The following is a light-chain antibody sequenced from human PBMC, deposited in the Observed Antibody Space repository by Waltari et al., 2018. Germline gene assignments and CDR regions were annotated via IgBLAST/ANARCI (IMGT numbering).Light chain of an antibody. Sequence: QSALTQSASVSGSPGQSITISCTGTSSDVGSYNLVSWYQQHPGKVPKLMIYEDSKRPSGLSNRFSGSKSGNTASLTISGLQAEDEADYYCCSYAAGGSSVLFGGGTKLTVL. J-gene: IGLJ2*01. V-gene: IGLV2-23*01. CDR3: CSYAAGGSSVL. CDR2: EDS. CDR1: SSDVGSYNL.